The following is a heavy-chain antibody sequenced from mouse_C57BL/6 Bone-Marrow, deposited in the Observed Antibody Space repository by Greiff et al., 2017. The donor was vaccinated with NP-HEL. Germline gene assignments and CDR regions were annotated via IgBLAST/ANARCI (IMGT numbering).Heavy chain of an antibody. CDR3: ARGFYGH. J-gene: IGHJ3*01. CDR2: ISDGGSYT. V-gene: IGHV5-4*03. Sequence: EVKLVESGGGLVKPGGSLKLSCAASGFTFSSYAMSWVRQTPEKRLEWVATISDGGSYTYYPDNVKGRFTISRDNAKNNLYLQMSHLKSEDTAMYYCARGFYGHWGQGTLVTVSA. CDR1: GFTFSSYA. D-gene: IGHD1-1*02.